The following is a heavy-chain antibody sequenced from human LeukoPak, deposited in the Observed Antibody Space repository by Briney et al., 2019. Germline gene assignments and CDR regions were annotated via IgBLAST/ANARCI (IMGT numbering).Heavy chain of an antibody. Sequence: ASVKVSCKASGYTFTSYGISWVRQAPGQGLEWMGWISVFKGNTNYAQKLQGRVTMTTETSTNTAYMELRSLRSDDTAVYYCARDGALGSGYVYYYYGMDVWGQGTTVTVSS. CDR3: ARDGALGSGYVYYYYGMDV. CDR1: GYTFTSYG. V-gene: IGHV1-18*01. J-gene: IGHJ6*02. D-gene: IGHD6-19*01. CDR2: ISVFKGNT.